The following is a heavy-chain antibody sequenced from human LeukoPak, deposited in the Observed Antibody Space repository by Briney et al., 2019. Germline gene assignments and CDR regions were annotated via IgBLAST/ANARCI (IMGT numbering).Heavy chain of an antibody. D-gene: IGHD4-11*01. CDR3: ARDSVSNYYFDY. CDR2: ISYDGTDK. J-gene: IGHJ4*02. V-gene: IGHV3-30*04. CDR1: GFTFTTFP. Sequence: GGSLRLSCAASGFTFTTFPMHWVRQPPGKGLEWVAVISYDGTDKYYADSVKGRFTISRDNSKSTLYLQMDSLRAEDTAVYYCARDSVSNYYFDYWGQGTLVTVSS.